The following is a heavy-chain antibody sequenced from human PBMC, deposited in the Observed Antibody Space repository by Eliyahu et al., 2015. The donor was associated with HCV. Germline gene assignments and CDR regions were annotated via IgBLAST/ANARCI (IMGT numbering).Heavy chain of an antibody. CDR3: ARQPPSTASFDY. Sequence: QVQLQESGPGLVNPSETLSLTCTVSGASXNNYXWRWIRQPPXKQLEWIGXXYYPGSTNYNPSLXSRVTLSVDVSKNQFSLKLSSVTAADTAVYYCARQPPSTASFDYWAQGTLVTVSS. V-gene: IGHV4-59*08. CDR2: XYYPGST. CDR1: GASXNNYX. D-gene: IGHD5-18*01. J-gene: IGHJ4*02.